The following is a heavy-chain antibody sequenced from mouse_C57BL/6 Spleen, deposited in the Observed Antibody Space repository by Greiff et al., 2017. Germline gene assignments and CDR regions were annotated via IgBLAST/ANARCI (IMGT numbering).Heavy chain of an antibody. D-gene: IGHD1-1*01. Sequence: EVMLVESGGGLVKPGGSLKLSCAASGFTFSSYAMSWVRQTPEKRLEWVATISDGGSYTYYPDNVKGRFTISRDNAKNNLYLQMSHLKSEDTAVYNCARGRRDALDEWGQGTSVTVSS. V-gene: IGHV5-4*03. CDR3: ARGRRDALDE. CDR1: GFTFSSYA. CDR2: ISDGGSYT. J-gene: IGHJ4*01.